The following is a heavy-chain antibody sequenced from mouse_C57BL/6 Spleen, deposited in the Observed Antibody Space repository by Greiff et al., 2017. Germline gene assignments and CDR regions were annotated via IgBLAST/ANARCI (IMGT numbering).Heavy chain of an antibody. D-gene: IGHD2-4*01. J-gene: IGHJ1*03. Sequence: EVKLVESGGGLVQPGGSLSLSCAASGFTFTDYYMSWVRQPPGKALEWLGFIRNKANGYTTEYSASVKGRFTISRDNSQSILYLQRNALRAEDSATYYCARSYDYDRDWYFDVWGTGTTVTVSA. CDR2: IRNKANGYTT. CDR1: GFTFTDYY. CDR3: ARSYDYDRDWYFDV. V-gene: IGHV7-3*01.